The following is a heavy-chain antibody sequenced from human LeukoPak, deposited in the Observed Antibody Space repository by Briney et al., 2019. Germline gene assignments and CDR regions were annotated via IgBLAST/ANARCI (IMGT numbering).Heavy chain of an antibody. CDR3: ARGGPRYDFWSGYPAEGY. V-gene: IGHV3-30-3*01. CDR1: GFTFSNYA. D-gene: IGHD3-3*01. Sequence: GGSLRLSCAASGFTFSNYAMHWVRQAPGKGLEWVAVISYDGSNKYYADSVKGRFTISRDNSKNTLYLQMNSLRAEDTAVYYCARGGPRYDFWSGYPAEGYWGQGTLVTVSS. J-gene: IGHJ4*02. CDR2: ISYDGSNK.